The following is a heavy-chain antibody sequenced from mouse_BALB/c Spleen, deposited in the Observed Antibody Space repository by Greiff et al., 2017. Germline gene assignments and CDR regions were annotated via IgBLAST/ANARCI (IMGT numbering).Heavy chain of an antibody. CDR3: ARGLPYYAMDY. V-gene: IGHV1S137*01. CDR1: GYTFTDYA. J-gene: IGHJ4*01. CDR2: ISTYYGDA. D-gene: IGHD3-3*01. Sequence: VQLQESGAELVRPGVSVKISCKGSGYTFTDYAMHWVKQSHAKSLEWIGVISTYYGDASYNQKFKGKATMTVDKSSSTAYMELARLTSEDSAIYYCARGLPYYAMDYWGQGTSVTVSS.